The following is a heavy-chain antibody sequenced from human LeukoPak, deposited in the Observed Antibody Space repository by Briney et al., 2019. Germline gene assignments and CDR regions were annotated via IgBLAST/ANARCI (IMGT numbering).Heavy chain of an antibody. CDR1: GFTFGDYA. CDR2: IRSKAYGGTT. CDR3: TSWYYDSSAH. J-gene: IGHJ4*02. Sequence: GGSLRLSCTASGFTFGDYAMSWVRQAPGKGLEWVGFIRSKAYGGTTEYAASVKGRFTISRDDSKSIAYLQMNSLKTEDTAVYYCTSWYYDSSAHWGQGTLVTVSP. D-gene: IGHD3-22*01. V-gene: IGHV3-49*04.